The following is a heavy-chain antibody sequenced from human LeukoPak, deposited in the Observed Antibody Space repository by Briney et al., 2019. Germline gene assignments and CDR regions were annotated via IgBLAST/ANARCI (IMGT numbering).Heavy chain of an antibody. Sequence: GGSLRLSCAASGFTFSSYWMHWVRQAPGKGLVWVSRINSDGSSTSYADSVKGRFTISRDNAKNTLYLQMNSLRAEDTAVYYCARGLPSTSCYGCPLYYYGMDVWGKGTTVTASS. J-gene: IGHJ6*04. CDR3: ARGLPSTSCYGCPLYYYGMDV. CDR2: INSDGSST. D-gene: IGHD2-2*01. V-gene: IGHV3-74*01. CDR1: GFTFSSYW.